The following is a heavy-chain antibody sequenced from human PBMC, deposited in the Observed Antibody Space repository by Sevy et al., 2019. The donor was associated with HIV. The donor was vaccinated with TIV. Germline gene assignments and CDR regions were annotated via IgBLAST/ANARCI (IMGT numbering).Heavy chain of an antibody. CDR1: GYIFTELS. V-gene: IGHV1-24*01. D-gene: IGHD3-22*01. Sequence: ASFKVSCKVSGYIFTELSMHWVRQAPGKGLEWMGGFDPEDGETIYAQKFQGRVTMTEDTSTDTAYMDLSSLRSEDTAVYYCATDSVLLKGRYYDSSGYYLHYWGQGTLVTVSS. CDR2: FDPEDGET. CDR3: ATDSVLLKGRYYDSSGYYLHY. J-gene: IGHJ4*02.